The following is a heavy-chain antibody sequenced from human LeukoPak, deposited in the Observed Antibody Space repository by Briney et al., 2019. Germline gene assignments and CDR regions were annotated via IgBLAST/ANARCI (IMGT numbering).Heavy chain of an antibody. CDR1: GFTFSDYS. CDR2: ISSIGATI. V-gene: IGHV3-11*01. Sequence: GGSLRLSCAASGFTFSDYSMNWVRQATGKGLEWVSYISSIGATIYYAASVKGRFTISRDNAKNSLYLQMNSLRAEDTALYYCARDEAYYYDSSGYPPLDYWGQGTLVTASS. D-gene: IGHD3-22*01. CDR3: ARDEAYYYDSSGYPPLDY. J-gene: IGHJ4*02.